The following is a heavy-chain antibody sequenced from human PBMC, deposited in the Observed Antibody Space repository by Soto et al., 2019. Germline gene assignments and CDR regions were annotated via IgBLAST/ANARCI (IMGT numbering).Heavy chain of an antibody. CDR1: GGSFSGYY. Sequence: TSETLSLTCAVYGGSFSGYYWSWIRQPPGKGLEWIGEINHSGSTNYNPSLKSRVTISVDTSKNQFSLKLSSVTAADTAVYYCARVPHSSGWYRKFDYWGQGTLVTVSS. J-gene: IGHJ4*02. CDR2: INHSGST. D-gene: IGHD6-19*01. V-gene: IGHV4-34*01. CDR3: ARVPHSSGWYRKFDY.